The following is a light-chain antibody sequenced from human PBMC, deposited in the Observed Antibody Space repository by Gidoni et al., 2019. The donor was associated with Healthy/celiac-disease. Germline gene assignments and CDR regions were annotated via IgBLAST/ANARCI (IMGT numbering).Light chain of an antibody. CDR2: DDS. V-gene: IGLV3-21*02. CDR3: QVWDSSSDRYV. Sequence: SYVLTQPPPVSVAQGQTARITCGGNTIGSKRVHWYQQKPGQAPVLVFYDDSDRPSGIPERFSGSNSGNTATLTISRVEAGDEADYYCQVWDSSSDRYVFGTGTKVTVL. CDR1: TIGSKR. J-gene: IGLJ1*01.